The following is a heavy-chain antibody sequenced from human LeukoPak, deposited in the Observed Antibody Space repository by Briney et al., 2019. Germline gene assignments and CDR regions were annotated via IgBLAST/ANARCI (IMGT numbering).Heavy chain of an antibody. Sequence: PGGSLRLSCAASGYTFSSYSMNWVRQAPGKGLEWVSGISWNSGSIGYADSVKGRFTISRDNAKNSLYLQMNSLRAEDTALYYCAKEAGATGGPNWGQGTLVTVSS. CDR3: AKEAGATGGPN. D-gene: IGHD1-26*01. J-gene: IGHJ4*02. CDR1: GYTFSSYS. CDR2: ISWNSGSI. V-gene: IGHV3-9*01.